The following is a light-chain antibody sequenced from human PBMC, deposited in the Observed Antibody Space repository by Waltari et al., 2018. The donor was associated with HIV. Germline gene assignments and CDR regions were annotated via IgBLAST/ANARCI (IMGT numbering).Light chain of an antibody. CDR3: QQTDSTPWT. CDR2: AAS. J-gene: IGKJ1*01. CDR1: QSIENH. Sequence: DIQMTQPPTSLAASAGDRVTIPCRASQSIENHVNWYQKKPGKAPKPLIYAASTLQSGVPSRFRGSGSGTAFSLTISGLQLEDFVTYFCQQTDSTPWTFGQGTKVEIK. V-gene: IGKV1-39*01.